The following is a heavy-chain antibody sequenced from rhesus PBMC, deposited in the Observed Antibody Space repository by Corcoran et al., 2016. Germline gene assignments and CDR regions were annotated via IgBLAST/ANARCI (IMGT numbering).Heavy chain of an antibody. CDR2: INGNSGST. V-gene: IGHV4-80*01. D-gene: IGHD3-34*01. J-gene: IGHJ4*01. Sequence: QVQLQESGPGLVKPSETLSLTCAVSGGSFSSYWWSWIRQPPGKGLEWIGEINGNSGSTNYNPSLKSRVTISKDASKNQCSVKLSSVTAADTAVYYCARDLGGFDYWGQGVLVTVSS. CDR1: GGSFSSYW. CDR3: ARDLGGFDY.